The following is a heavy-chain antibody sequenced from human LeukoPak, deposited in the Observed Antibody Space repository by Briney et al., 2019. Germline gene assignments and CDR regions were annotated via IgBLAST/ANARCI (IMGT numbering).Heavy chain of an antibody. CDR1: GGSFSGYY. Sequence: SETLSLTCAVYGGSFSGYYWSWIRQPPGKELEWIGEINHSGSTNYNPSLKSRVTISVDTSKNQFSLKLSSVTAADTAVYYCARARGRAAAGTRYFDLWGRGTLVTVSS. CDR3: ARARGRAAAGTRYFDL. D-gene: IGHD6-13*01. V-gene: IGHV4-34*01. CDR2: INHSGST. J-gene: IGHJ2*01.